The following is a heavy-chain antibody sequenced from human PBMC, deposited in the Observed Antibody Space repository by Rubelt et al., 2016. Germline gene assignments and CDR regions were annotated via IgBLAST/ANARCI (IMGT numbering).Heavy chain of an antibody. Sequence: QVQLVQSGAEVKKPGASVKVSCKASGYTFTSYAISWVRQAPGQGLEWMGWISAYNGNTNYAQKLQGRVTMTTDTSTSTAYMELRSLRSDDTAVYYCASMYSSSWYRGWFDPWGQGTLVTVSS. CDR1: GYTFTSYA. D-gene: IGHD6-13*01. CDR3: ASMYSSSWYRGWFDP. J-gene: IGHJ5*02. CDR2: ISAYNGNT. V-gene: IGHV1-18*01.